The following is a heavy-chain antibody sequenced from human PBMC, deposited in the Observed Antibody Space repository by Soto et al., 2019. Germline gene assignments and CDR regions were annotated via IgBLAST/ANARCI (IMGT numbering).Heavy chain of an antibody. V-gene: IGHV3-33*01. Sequence: QVQLVESGGGVVQPGRSLRLSCAASGFSFSSYGMHWVRQAPGKGLEWVAVIWDDGSNKYYADSVKGRFTISRDNSKNVLXXQMNSLRAEDTAVYYCARGGCSGGSCYDYYYGMDVWGQGTTVTVS. CDR3: ARGGCSGGSCYDYYYGMDV. D-gene: IGHD2-15*01. CDR1: GFSFSSYG. J-gene: IGHJ6*02. CDR2: IWDDGSNK.